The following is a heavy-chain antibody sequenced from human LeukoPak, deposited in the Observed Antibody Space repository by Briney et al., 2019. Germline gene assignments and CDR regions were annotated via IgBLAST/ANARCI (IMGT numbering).Heavy chain of an antibody. CDR1: GGSISSSSYY. Sequence: SETLSLTCTVSGGSISSSSYYWGWIRQPPGKGLEWIGSIYYSGSTYYNPSLKSRVTISVDTSKNQFSLKLSSMTAADTAVYYCARLFDYYDSSGFDYWGQGTLVTVSS. V-gene: IGHV4-39*01. CDR2: IYYSGST. J-gene: IGHJ4*02. D-gene: IGHD3-22*01. CDR3: ARLFDYYDSSGFDY.